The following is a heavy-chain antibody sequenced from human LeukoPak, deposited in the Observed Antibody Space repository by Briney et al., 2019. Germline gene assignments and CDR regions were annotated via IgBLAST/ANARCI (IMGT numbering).Heavy chain of an antibody. CDR3: AREAVMPVAPVKIGTSDRPLYEYYGLDV. Sequence: AGGSLRLSCAASGFTFSTYGMHWVRQAPGKGLVWVAVISHDGTYKYYADSVKGRFTISRDNSKNTLYLQMNSLRADDTAVYYCAREAVMPVAPVKIGTSDRPLYEYYGLDVWGQGTTVTVS. CDR1: GFTFSTYG. V-gene: IGHV3-30*03. J-gene: IGHJ6*02. CDR2: ISHDGTYK. D-gene: IGHD1/OR15-1a*01.